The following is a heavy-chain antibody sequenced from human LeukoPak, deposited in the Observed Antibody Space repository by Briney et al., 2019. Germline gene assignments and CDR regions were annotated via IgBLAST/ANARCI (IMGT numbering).Heavy chain of an antibody. D-gene: IGHD3-22*01. Sequence: PSETLSLTCAVYGGSFSGYYWGWIRQPPGKGLEWIGEINHSGSTNYNPSLKSRVTISVDTSKNQFSPKLSSVTAADTAVYYCARSIRRGYLPYWGQGTLVTVSS. CDR3: ARSIRRGYLPY. J-gene: IGHJ4*02. CDR1: GGSFSGYY. V-gene: IGHV4-34*01. CDR2: INHSGST.